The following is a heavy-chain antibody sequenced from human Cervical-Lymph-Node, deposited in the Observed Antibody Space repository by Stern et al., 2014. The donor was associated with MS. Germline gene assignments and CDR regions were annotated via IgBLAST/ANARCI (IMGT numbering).Heavy chain of an antibody. CDR1: GFTFSYHA. J-gene: IGHJ4*02. CDR3: ARGGAVATSDYYFDY. V-gene: IGHV3-30*01. D-gene: IGHD5-12*01. Sequence: VQLLESGGGVVQPGRSLRLSCAASGFTFSYHAMHWVRQAPGKGLEWVAVIYYDGRDKNDADSVKGRFTISRDNSRNTLYLQMNSLRVDDTAVYYCARGGAVATSDYYFDYWGQGILVTVSS. CDR2: IYYDGRDK.